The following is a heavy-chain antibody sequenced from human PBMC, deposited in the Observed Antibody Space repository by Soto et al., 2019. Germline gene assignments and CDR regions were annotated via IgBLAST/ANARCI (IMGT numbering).Heavy chain of an antibody. CDR2: INPGNGNT. V-gene: IGHV1-3*01. Sequence: ASVKVSCKASGYTFTSYGMNWVRQAPGRGLEWMGWINPGNGNTKYSQKFQGRVTMTRDMSITTVYMELNNLSPDDTAVYYCGRGRSGQIVVFYWGQGTPVTVSS. J-gene: IGHJ4*02. CDR3: GRGRSGQIVVFY. CDR1: GYTFTSYG. D-gene: IGHD1-26*01.